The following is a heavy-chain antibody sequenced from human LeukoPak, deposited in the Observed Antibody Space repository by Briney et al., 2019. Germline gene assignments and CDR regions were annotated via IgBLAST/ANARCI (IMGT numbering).Heavy chain of an antibody. V-gene: IGHV1-46*03. CDR3: AVDYGDYLPADY. CDR2: INPSGGST. CDR1: GYTFTSYY. D-gene: IGHD4-17*01. J-gene: IGHJ4*02. Sequence: ASVKVSCKASGYTFTSYYMHWVRQAPGQGLEWMGIINPSGGSTSYAQKFQGRVTMTRDTSTSTVYMEQSSLRSEDTAVYYCAVDYGDYLPADYWGQGTLVTVSS.